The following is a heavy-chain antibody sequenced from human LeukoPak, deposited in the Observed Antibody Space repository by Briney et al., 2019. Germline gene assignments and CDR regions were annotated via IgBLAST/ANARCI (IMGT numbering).Heavy chain of an antibody. Sequence: PGGSLRLSCAASGFTVSSNYMSWVRQAPGKGLEWVSAISGSAGSTYYADSVKGRFAISRDNSKNTLNLQMSSLRVEDTAVYFCAKLRYDNRGYSRTHDYWGQGTLVTVSS. CDR2: ISGSAGST. D-gene: IGHD3-22*01. J-gene: IGHJ4*02. CDR1: GFTVSSNY. V-gene: IGHV3-23*01. CDR3: AKLRYDNRGYSRTHDY.